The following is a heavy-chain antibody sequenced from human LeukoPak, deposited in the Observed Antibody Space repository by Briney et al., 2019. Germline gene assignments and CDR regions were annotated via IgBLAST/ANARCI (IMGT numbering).Heavy chain of an antibody. D-gene: IGHD6-19*01. Sequence: SGTLSLTCAVSGGSISSSNWWSWVRQPPGKGLEWIGEIYHGGSTNYNPSLKSRVTISVDTSKNQFSLKLSSVTAADTAMYYCAREGWQWLVHAFDIWGQGTMVTVSS. CDR2: IYHGGST. CDR3: AREGWQWLVHAFDI. V-gene: IGHV4-4*02. CDR1: GGSISSSNW. J-gene: IGHJ3*02.